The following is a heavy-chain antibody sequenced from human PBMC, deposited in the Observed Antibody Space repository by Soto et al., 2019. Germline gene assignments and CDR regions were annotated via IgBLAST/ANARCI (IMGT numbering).Heavy chain of an antibody. CDR1: GFTFSTYS. D-gene: IGHD2-15*01. CDR2: ISTTGSTI. J-gene: IGHJ6*03. CDR3: ARYNGYCSGGSCYYYYYMDV. Sequence: PGGSLRLSCAASGFTFSTYSMNWVRQAPGKGLEWVSYISTTGSTIYYADSVKGRFTISRDNAKNSLYLQMTSLRAEDTAVYYCARYNGYCSGGSCYYYYYMDVWGKGTTVTVSS. V-gene: IGHV3-48*01.